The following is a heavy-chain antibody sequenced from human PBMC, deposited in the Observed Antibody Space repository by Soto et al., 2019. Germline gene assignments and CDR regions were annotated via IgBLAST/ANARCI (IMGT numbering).Heavy chain of an antibody. V-gene: IGHV1-69*02. D-gene: IGHD3-10*01. CDR1: GGTFSSYT. CDR2: IIPILGIA. Sequence: SVKVSCKASGGTFSSYTISWVRQAPGQGLEWMGRIIPILGIANYAQKFQGRVTITADKSTSTAYMELSSLRSEDTAVYYCATGRDYYGSGSPRMVDYWGQGTLVTVS. CDR3: ATGRDYYGSGSPRMVDY. J-gene: IGHJ4*02.